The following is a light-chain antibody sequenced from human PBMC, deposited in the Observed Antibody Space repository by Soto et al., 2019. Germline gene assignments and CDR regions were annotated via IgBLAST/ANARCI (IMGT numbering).Light chain of an antibody. CDR2: KAS. Sequence: DIQMTQSPSTLSASVGDRVTITCRASQSISSWLAWYQQKPGKAPKLLIYKASSLESGVPSRFSGSGSGTEFTLTIRSMQTDDFANYYCQQYNSYSRTFGQGTKVDIK. J-gene: IGKJ1*01. V-gene: IGKV1-5*03. CDR1: QSISSW. CDR3: QQYNSYSRT.